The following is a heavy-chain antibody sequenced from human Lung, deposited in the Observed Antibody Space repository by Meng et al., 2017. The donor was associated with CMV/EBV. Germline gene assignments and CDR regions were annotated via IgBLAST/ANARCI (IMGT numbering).Heavy chain of an antibody. Sequence: GGSLRLSCAASGFSLRSYNMNWVRQAPGKGLEWVSSTSSDRLYIYYADSVKGRFTISRDNAKNPLYLQMNSLRLEDTAIYYCAREMYNDLWSGQTPGSYFEHWGQGALVTVSS. CDR3: AREMYNDLWSGQTPGSYFEH. J-gene: IGHJ4*02. D-gene: IGHD3-3*01. CDR2: TSSDRLYI. V-gene: IGHV3-21*01. CDR1: GFSLRSYN.